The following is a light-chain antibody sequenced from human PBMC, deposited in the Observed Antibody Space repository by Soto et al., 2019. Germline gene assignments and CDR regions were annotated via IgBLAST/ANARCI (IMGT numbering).Light chain of an antibody. CDR1: QSVSSN. CDR3: QQYNNGPLA. V-gene: IGKV3-15*01. Sequence: EIVMTQSPATLSVSPGERATLSCRASQSVSSNLACYQQKPGQAPRLLIYGASTRANGNPARFSGSGSGTEFTLTISILQSEDFAVYNCQQYNNGPLAFGGGTKVELK. J-gene: IGKJ4*01. CDR2: GAS.